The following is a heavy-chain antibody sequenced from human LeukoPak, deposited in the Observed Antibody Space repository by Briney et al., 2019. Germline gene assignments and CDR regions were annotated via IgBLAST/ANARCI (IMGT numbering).Heavy chain of an antibody. CDR2: IYSGGST. D-gene: IGHD3-22*01. CDR1: GFTFSSYA. J-gene: IGHJ3*02. CDR3: ARTFGIVVAQGAFDI. Sequence: GGSLRLSCAASGFTFSSYAMSWVRQAPGKGLEWVSVIYSGGSTYYADSVKGRFTISRDNSKNTLYLQMNSLRAEDTAVYYCARTFGIVVAQGAFDIWGQGTMVTVSS. V-gene: IGHV3-53*01.